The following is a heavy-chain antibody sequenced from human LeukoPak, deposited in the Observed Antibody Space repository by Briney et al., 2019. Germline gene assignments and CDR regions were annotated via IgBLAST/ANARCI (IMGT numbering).Heavy chain of an antibody. V-gene: IGHV4-39*07. CDR3: ARDGGPQGNWFDP. J-gene: IGHJ5*02. CDR2: IYYSGST. Sequence: SETLSLTCTVSGGSISSSSYYWGWIRQPPGKGLERIGSIYYSGSTYYNPSLKSRVTISVDTSKNQFSLKLSSVTAADTAVYYCARDGGPQGNWFDPWGQGTLVTVSS. CDR1: GGSISSSSYY. D-gene: IGHD3-16*01.